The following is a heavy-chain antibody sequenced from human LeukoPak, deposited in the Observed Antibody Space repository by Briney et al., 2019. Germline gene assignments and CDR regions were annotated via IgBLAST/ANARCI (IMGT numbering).Heavy chain of an antibody. Sequence: PSETLSLTCAVYGGSFSGYYWNWIRQAPEKGLEWIGEINHSGSTNYNPSLKSRVTMSVDTSRNQFPLRLSSVTAADTAVYYCARSYDYLWGSHRYTPTFDSWGQGTLVTVSS. CDR1: GGSFSGYY. J-gene: IGHJ4*02. V-gene: IGHV4-34*01. D-gene: IGHD3-16*02. CDR3: ARSYDYLWGSHRYTPTFDS. CDR2: INHSGST.